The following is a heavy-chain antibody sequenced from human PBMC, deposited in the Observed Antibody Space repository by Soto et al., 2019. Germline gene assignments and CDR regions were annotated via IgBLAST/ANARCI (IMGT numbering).Heavy chain of an antibody. V-gene: IGHV3-48*01. J-gene: IGHJ4*02. D-gene: IGHD4-17*01. CDR3: ARVDYGIRLSGNEGS. CDR1: GFTFSSYS. CDR2: ISSSSSTI. Sequence: GESLKISCAASGFTFSSYSMNWVRQAPGKGLEWVSYISSSSSTIYYADSVKGRFTISRDNAKNSLYLQMNSLRAEETAVYYCARVDYGIRLSGNEGSWGQGTLVTVSS.